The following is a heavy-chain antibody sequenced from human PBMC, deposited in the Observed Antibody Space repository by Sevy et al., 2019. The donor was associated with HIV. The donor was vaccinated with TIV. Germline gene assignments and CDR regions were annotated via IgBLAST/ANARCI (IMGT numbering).Heavy chain of an antibody. Sequence: QSQTLSLTCAISGDSVSSNSAAWNWIRQSPSRGLEWLGRTYYRSKWYNDYAVSVKSRITINPDTSKNQFSLQLNSVAPEETAVYYCARALGSSSWYGGYYFDYWGQGTLVTVSS. V-gene: IGHV6-1*01. CDR3: ARALGSSSWYGGYYFDY. CDR2: TYYRSKWYN. D-gene: IGHD6-13*01. CDR1: GDSVSSNSAA. J-gene: IGHJ4*02.